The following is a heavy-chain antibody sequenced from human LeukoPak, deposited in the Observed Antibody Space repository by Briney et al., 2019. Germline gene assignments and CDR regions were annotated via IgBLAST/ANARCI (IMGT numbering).Heavy chain of an antibody. CDR3: ASKDSSGWYEEA. J-gene: IGHJ5*02. Sequence: RASVKVSCKASGYTFTSYYIHWVRQAPGQGLVWMGVINPGGGSTSYAQKFQGRVTMTRDTSTSTVYMELSSLRSEDTAVCYCASKDSSGWYEEAWGQGTLVTVSS. V-gene: IGHV1-46*01. D-gene: IGHD6-19*01. CDR2: INPGGGST. CDR1: GYTFTSYY.